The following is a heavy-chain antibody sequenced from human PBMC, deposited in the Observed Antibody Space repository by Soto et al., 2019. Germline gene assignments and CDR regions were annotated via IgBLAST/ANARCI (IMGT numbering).Heavy chain of an antibody. V-gene: IGHV4-34*01. CDR3: ARFSLSSGNPNYYYCGMDG. J-gene: IGHJ6*02. CDR2: INHSGST. D-gene: IGHD6-19*01. Sequence: QVQLQQWGAGLLKPSETLSLTCAVYGGSFSGYYWSWIRQPPGKGLEWIGAINHSGSTNYNPSLKSRVTISVDTSKNQFSLTLSSVTAADTAVYYGARFSLSSGNPNYYYCGMDGWGQGTTVTVSS. CDR1: GGSFSGYY.